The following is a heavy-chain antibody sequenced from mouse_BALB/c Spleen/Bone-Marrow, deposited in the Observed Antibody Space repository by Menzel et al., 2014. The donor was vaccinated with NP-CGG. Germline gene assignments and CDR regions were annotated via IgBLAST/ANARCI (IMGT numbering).Heavy chain of an antibody. V-gene: IGHV1-5*01. CDR1: GHTFTSYW. D-gene: IGHD3-1*01. CDR2: IYPGNSDT. CDR3: TTLARNYFDY. Sequence: EAQVVESGPVLARPGASVKLSCKASGHTFTSYWMHWVKQRPGQGLEWIGTIYPGNSDTTYNQKFKGKAKLTAVTSTSTAYMELSSLTNEDSAVYYCTTLARNYFDYWSQGTTLTVSS. J-gene: IGHJ2*01.